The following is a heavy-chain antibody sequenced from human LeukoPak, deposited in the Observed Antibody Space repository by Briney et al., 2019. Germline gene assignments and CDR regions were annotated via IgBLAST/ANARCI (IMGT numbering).Heavy chain of an antibody. CDR3: ARGFGELLYPFDH. CDR2: IYPGDSDT. V-gene: IGHV5-51*01. CDR1: GYRFTNYW. Sequence: GESLKISCKGSGYRFTNYWIGWVCQMPGKGLEWMGIIYPGDSDTRYSPSFQGQVTISADKSISTAYLQWSSLKASDTAIYYCARGFGELLYPFDHWGQGTLVIVSS. D-gene: IGHD3-10*01. J-gene: IGHJ4*02.